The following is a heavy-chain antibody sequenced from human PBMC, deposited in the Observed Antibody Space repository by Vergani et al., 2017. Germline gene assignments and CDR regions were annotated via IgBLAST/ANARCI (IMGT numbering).Heavy chain of an antibody. V-gene: IGHV3-23*04. CDR2: ISGSGGST. CDR3: AKVGVGAKTEGRFNAFDI. D-gene: IGHD1-26*01. J-gene: IGHJ3*02. CDR1: GFTFSSYA. Sequence: VQLVESGGGLVQPGGSLRLSCAASGFTFSSYAMSWVRQAPGKGLEWVSAISGSGGSTYYADSVKGRFTISRDNSKNTLYLQMNSLRAEDTAVYYCAKVGVGAKTEGRFNAFDIWGQGTMVTVSS.